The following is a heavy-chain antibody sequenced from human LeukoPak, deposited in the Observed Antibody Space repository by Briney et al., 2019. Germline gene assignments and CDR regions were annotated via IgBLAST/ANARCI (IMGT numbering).Heavy chain of an antibody. Sequence: SETLSLTCAVYGGSFSGYYWSWIRQPPGKGLEWIGEINHSGSTNYNPSLKSRVTISVDTSKNQFSLKLSSVTAADTAVYYCARALYSSSWYPFDYWGQGTLVTVSS. V-gene: IGHV4-34*01. D-gene: IGHD6-13*01. J-gene: IGHJ4*02. CDR2: INHSGST. CDR3: ARALYSSSWYPFDY. CDR1: GGSFSGYY.